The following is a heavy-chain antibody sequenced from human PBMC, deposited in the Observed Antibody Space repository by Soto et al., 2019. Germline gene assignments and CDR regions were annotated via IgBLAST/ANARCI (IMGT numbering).Heavy chain of an antibody. CDR2: ISWNSGSI. V-gene: IGHV3-9*01. D-gene: IGHD6-19*01. Sequence: GGSLRLSCAASGFTFDDYAMHWVRQAPGKGLEWVSGISWNSGSIGYADSVKGRFTISRDNAKNSLYLQMNSLRAEDTALYYCAKDPSISSGMRDYWGQGTLVTVSS. J-gene: IGHJ4*02. CDR3: AKDPSISSGMRDY. CDR1: GFTFDDYA.